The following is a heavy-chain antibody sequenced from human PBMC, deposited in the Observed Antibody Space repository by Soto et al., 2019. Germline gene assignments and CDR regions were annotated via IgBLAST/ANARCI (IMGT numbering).Heavy chain of an antibody. CDR3: ARGIPVSGSFDY. J-gene: IGHJ4*02. CDR2: IYTTGST. CDR1: GDSIGRGGYY. Sequence: TSEPLSLTCTVSGDSIGRGGYYWTWIRQHPGKGLEWIAYIYTTGSTYYNPSLKSRVGISVDTSKNQFSLKLSSVTAADTAVYYCARGIPVSGSFDYWGQGTLVTVSS. D-gene: IGHD6-19*01. V-gene: IGHV4-31*03.